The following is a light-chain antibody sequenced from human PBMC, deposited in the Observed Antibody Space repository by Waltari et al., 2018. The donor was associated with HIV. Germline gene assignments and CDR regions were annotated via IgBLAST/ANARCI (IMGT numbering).Light chain of an antibody. V-gene: IGLV1-44*01. J-gene: IGLJ3*02. Sequence: QSILAQPPSASGTPGQMVSISCSGGRANLGTKTVSWYQQLPGAAPQLVMYSNNQRPSGVPERFSGSKSGTSASLAISGLQSEDEADYYCAAWDDSLNGWVFGGGTKLT. CDR1: RANLGTKT. CDR2: SNN. CDR3: AAWDDSLNGWV.